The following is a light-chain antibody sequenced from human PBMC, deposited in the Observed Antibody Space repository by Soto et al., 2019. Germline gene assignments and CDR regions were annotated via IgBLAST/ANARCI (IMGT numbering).Light chain of an antibody. J-gene: IGKJ4*01. Sequence: ELGMTQSPATLSVSPGERATLSCRASQSVSSNLAWYQQKPGQAPRLLIYGASIRATGIPARFSGSGSGTEFTLTISSLQSEDFAVYYCQQYNNWPPLTFGGGTKVEIK. CDR2: GAS. CDR3: QQYNNWPPLT. CDR1: QSVSSN. V-gene: IGKV3-15*01.